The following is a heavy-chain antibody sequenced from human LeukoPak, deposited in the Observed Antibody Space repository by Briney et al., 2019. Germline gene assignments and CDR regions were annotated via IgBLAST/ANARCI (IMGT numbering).Heavy chain of an antibody. V-gene: IGHV3-11*04. J-gene: IGHJ4*02. D-gene: IGHD3-3*01. Sequence: GGSLRLSCAASGFTFSDYYMSWIRQAPGKGLEWVSYISSSGSTIYYADSVKGRFTISRDNAKNSLYLEMNSLRAEDTAVYYCARDGIRFWYYFDYWGQGTLSPSPQ. CDR2: ISSSGSTI. CDR3: ARDGIRFWYYFDY. CDR1: GFTFSDYY.